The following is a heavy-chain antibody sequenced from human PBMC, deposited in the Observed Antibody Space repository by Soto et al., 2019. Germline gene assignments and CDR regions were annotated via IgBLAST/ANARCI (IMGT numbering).Heavy chain of an antibody. V-gene: IGHV4-34*01. J-gene: IGHJ6*03. CDR1: GGSFSDYY. CDR3: ARGGTYYDFWSASTTSYYYMDV. CDR2: INHSGST. Sequence: SEILSLTCAVYGGSFSDYYWSWIRQPPGKGLEWIGEINHSGSTNYNPSLKSRVTISVDTSKNQFSLKLSSVTAADTAVYYCARGGTYYDFWSASTTSYYYMDVWGKGTTVT. D-gene: IGHD3-3*01.